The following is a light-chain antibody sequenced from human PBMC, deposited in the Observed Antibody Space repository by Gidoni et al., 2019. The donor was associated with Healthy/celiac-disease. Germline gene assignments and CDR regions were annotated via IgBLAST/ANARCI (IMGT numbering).Light chain of an antibody. V-gene: IGKV3-11*01. CDR3: QQRSNWPPFT. CDR2: NAS. CDR1: QSVSSC. J-gene: IGKJ3*01. Sequence: IVLTQSPATLSWSTGGRATLSCRARQSVSSCLSWYQQKPRQAPRLLIYNASNRATGIPARFSGSGSGTDFSLTISSLEPEDFAVYYCQQRSNWPPFTFGPGTKVEIK.